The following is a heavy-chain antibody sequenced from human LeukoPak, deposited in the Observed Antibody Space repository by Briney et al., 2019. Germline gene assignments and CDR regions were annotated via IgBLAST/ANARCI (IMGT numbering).Heavy chain of an antibody. CDR1: GFTFSSYG. CDR3: AKDQGEWEPIY. J-gene: IGHJ4*02. Sequence: GGSLRLPCAASGFTFSSYGMHWVRQAPGKGLEWVAVISYDGSNKYYADSVKGRFTISRDNSKNTLYLQMNSLRAEDTAVYYCAKDQGEWEPIYWGQGTLVTVSS. D-gene: IGHD1-26*01. V-gene: IGHV3-30*18. CDR2: ISYDGSNK.